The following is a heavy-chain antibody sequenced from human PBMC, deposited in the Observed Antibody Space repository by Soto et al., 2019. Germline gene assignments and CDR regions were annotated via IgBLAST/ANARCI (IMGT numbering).Heavy chain of an antibody. V-gene: IGHV3-66*01. CDR1: GFTFSRKY. Sequence: EVQLVESGGGLVQPGGSLRLSCAASGFTFSRKYMSWVRQAPGKGLEWVSLISRGGSIYYADYVKGRCTISRDNSENTLYLQMSTQGVEDTAGYYCTRDDDHCSGGTCYGRPIDVWGKGTTVTVSS. CDR2: ISRGGSI. D-gene: IGHD2-15*01. J-gene: IGHJ6*03. CDR3: TRDDDHCSGGTCYGRPIDV.